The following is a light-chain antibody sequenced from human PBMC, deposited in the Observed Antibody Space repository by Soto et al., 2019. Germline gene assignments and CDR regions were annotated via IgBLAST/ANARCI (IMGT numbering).Light chain of an antibody. CDR3: QQYDSSPRT. V-gene: IGKV3-20*01. CDR1: QSVMKNY. CDR2: GXS. J-gene: IGKJ1*01. Sequence: EIVLTQSPGTLSLSPGERATLSCRALQSVMKNYIAWYQQKPGQAPRIXIDGXSSMATGIPDRLSGSGSGTDFTLTISRLEPEDFAVYYCQQYDSSPRTFGQGTKVDIK.